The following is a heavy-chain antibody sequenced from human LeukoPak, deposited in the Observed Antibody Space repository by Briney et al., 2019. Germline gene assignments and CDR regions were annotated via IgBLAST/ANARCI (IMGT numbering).Heavy chain of an antibody. Sequence: SETLSLTCTVSGGSISSYYWSWIRQPPGKGLEWIGYIYYSGSTNYNPSLKSRVTISVDTSKNQFSLKLSSVTAADTAVYYCAIRPIAAAGTILLPHFDYWGQGTLVTVSS. D-gene: IGHD6-13*01. J-gene: IGHJ4*02. CDR1: GGSISSYY. CDR3: AIRPIAAAGTILLPHFDY. V-gene: IGHV4-59*12. CDR2: IYYSGST.